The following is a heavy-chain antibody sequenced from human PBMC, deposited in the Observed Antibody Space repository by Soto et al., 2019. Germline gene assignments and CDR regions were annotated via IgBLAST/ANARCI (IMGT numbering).Heavy chain of an antibody. D-gene: IGHD4-17*01. V-gene: IGHV4-31*03. Sequence: QVQLQESGPGLVKPSQTLSLTCTVSGGSISSIGYFWTGIRQHPGKGLEWIGYIFYSGSTLHNPAPKSRVTISVDTSKNQSPLELSSVTAADTAVYYCAREARSGDDFDYWGQGTLVTVSS. CDR1: GGSISSIGYF. CDR3: AREARSGDDFDY. CDR2: IFYSGST. J-gene: IGHJ4*02.